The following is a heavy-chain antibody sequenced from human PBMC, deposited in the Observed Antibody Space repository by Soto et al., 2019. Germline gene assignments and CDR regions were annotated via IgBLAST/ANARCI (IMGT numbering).Heavy chain of an antibody. CDR3: AISITGTSSYYYFDY. J-gene: IGHJ4*02. D-gene: IGHD1-20*01. Sequence: GESLKISCKGSGYSFTSYWISWVRQMPGKGLEWMGRIDPSDSYTNYSPSFQGHVTISADKSISTAYLQWSSLKASDTAMYYCAISITGTSSYYYFDYWGQGTLVTVA. V-gene: IGHV5-10-1*01. CDR1: GYSFTSYW. CDR2: IDPSDSYT.